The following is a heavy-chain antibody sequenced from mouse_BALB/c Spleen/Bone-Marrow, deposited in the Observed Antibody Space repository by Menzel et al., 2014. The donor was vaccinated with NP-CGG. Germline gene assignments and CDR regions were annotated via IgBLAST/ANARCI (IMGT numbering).Heavy chain of an antibody. V-gene: IGHV1S22*01. Sequence: GSELVRPGASVKLSCKASGYTFTSYWIHWVKQRPGQGLEWIGNIYPGRGTINYDEKFKNKATLTVDTSSSIAYMQLSSLTSEDSAVYYCRCYDYTMDYWGQGTSVTVSS. CDR2: IYPGRGTI. CDR1: GYTFTSYW. D-gene: IGHD1-1*02. CDR3: RCYDYTMDY. J-gene: IGHJ4*01.